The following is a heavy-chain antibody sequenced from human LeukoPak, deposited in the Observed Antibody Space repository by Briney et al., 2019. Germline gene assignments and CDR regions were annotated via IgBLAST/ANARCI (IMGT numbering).Heavy chain of an antibody. J-gene: IGHJ4*02. V-gene: IGHV4-39*01. D-gene: IGHD3-16*01. Sequence: PSETLSLTCTISGSSITSVSHYWGWIRPPPGKGLEWIGDIYYTGSTYYSPSLRSRVTMSVHTSENQFSLRLNSVTAVDTAVYYCARRWGNIVGVTYEYWGQGTLVTVSS. CDR2: IYYTGST. CDR1: GSSITSVSHY. CDR3: ARRWGNIVGVTYEY.